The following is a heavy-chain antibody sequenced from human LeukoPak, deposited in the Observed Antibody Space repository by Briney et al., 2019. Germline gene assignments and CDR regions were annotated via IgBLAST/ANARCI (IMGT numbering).Heavy chain of an antibody. CDR1: GFTYSRYA. V-gene: IGHV3-23*01. Sequence: PGGSQRLSCAASGFTYSRYAMSGARQAPGKGLEGVSAFSGSGGSTYYAASVKGRFTISRDNSKNTLYLQMNSQRAEDTAVYYCAKTYGDYVFDYWGQGTLVTVSS. J-gene: IGHJ4*02. CDR3: AKTYGDYVFDY. D-gene: IGHD4-17*01. CDR2: FSGSGGST.